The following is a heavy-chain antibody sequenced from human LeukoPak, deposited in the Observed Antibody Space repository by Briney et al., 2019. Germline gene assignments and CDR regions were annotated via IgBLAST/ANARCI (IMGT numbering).Heavy chain of an antibody. V-gene: IGHV5-10-1*01. J-gene: IGHJ5*02. Sequence: GESLKISCKDSGYSFTSYWIGWVRQMPGKGLEWMGRIDPSDSYTNYSPSFQGHVTISADKSISTAYLQWSSLKASDTAMYYCARVMVRGVIITRYSWFDPWGQGTLVTVSS. D-gene: IGHD3-10*01. CDR3: ARVMVRGVIITRYSWFDP. CDR1: GYSFTSYW. CDR2: IDPSDSYT.